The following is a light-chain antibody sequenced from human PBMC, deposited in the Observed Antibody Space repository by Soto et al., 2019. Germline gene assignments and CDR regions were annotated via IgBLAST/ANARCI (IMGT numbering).Light chain of an antibody. CDR1: QSVGSSY. J-gene: IGKJ1*01. Sequence: VLTQSPGTPPLSPGESATLSCRASQSVGSSYLAWYQQKPGHAPRVLSFGTSARATGIPDRFSGSGSGTDFTLTISRLEPEDVAVYYCQRYGTSWTFGQGTKVDIK. CDR2: GTS. V-gene: IGKV3-20*01. CDR3: QRYGTSWT.